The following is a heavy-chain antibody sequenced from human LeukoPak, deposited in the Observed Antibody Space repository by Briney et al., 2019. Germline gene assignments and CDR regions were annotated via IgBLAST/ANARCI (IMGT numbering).Heavy chain of an antibody. V-gene: IGHV3-23*01. D-gene: IGHD2-15*01. CDR3: AKHAAYWYFDL. CDR1: GFTFSSYA. Sequence: GGSLRLSCAASGFTFSSYAMSWVRQAPGKGLEWVSTISNTGGSTYYADSVKSRFTISRDNSKNTLLLQMNSLRAEDTAVYNCAKHAAYWYFDLWGRGTLVTVSS. CDR2: ISNTGGST. J-gene: IGHJ2*01.